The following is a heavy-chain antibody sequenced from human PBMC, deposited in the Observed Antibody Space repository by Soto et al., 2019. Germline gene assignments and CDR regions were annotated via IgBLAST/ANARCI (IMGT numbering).Heavy chain of an antibody. Sequence: SVKVSCKASGGTFSSYAISWVRQAPGQGLEWMGGIIPIFGTANYAQKFQGRVTITADKSTSTAYMELSSLRSEDTAVYYCARPLVDKAMLLGYAFDIWGQGTVVTVSS. CDR2: IIPIFGTA. J-gene: IGHJ3*02. CDR3: ARPLVDKAMLLGYAFDI. CDR1: GGTFSSYA. D-gene: IGHD5-18*01. V-gene: IGHV1-69*06.